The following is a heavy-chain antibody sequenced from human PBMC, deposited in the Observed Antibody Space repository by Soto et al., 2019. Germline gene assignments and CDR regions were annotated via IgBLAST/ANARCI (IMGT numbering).Heavy chain of an antibody. Sequence: GGSLRLSCAASGFTFSSYAMHWVRQAPGKGLEWVAVISYDGSNKYYADSVKGRFTISRDNSKNTLYLQMNSLRAEDTAVYYCARGLYCSSTSCYYYYGMDVWGQGTTVTVSS. CDR1: GFTFSSYA. D-gene: IGHD2-2*01. J-gene: IGHJ6*02. CDR3: ARGLYCSSTSCYYYYGMDV. V-gene: IGHV3-30-3*01. CDR2: ISYDGSNK.